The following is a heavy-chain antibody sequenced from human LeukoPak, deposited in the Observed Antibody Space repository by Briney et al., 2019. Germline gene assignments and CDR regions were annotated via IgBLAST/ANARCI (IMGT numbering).Heavy chain of an antibody. J-gene: IGHJ3*02. D-gene: IGHD6-13*01. CDR2: IYPGDSDT. CDR3: AAIGSRIAAAGTDAFDI. V-gene: IGHV5-51*01. CDR1: GYSFTSYW. Sequence: GESLEISCKGSGYSFTSYWIGWVRRMPGKGLEWMGIIYPGDSDTRYSPSFQGQVTISADKSISTAYLQWSSLKASDTAMYYCAAIGSRIAAAGTDAFDIWGQGTMVTVSS.